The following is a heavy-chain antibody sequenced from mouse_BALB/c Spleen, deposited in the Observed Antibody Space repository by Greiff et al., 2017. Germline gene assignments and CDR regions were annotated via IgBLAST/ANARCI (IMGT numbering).Heavy chain of an antibody. Sequence: EVKLVESGGGLVQPGGSLRLSCATSGFTFTDYYMSWVRQPPGKALEWLGFIRNKANGYTTEYSASVKGRFTISRDNSQSILYLQMNTLRAEDGATYYCARDVHLSTMITGGGFAYWGQGTLVTVSA. CDR3: ARDVHLSTMITGGGFAY. CDR1: GFTFTDYY. V-gene: IGHV7-3*02. J-gene: IGHJ3*01. D-gene: IGHD2-4*01. CDR2: IRNKANGYTT.